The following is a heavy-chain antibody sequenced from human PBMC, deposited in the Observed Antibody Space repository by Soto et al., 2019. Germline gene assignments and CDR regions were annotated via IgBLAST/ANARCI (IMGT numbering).Heavy chain of an antibody. J-gene: IGHJ4*02. CDR3: ARAVSGFGYYFDY. V-gene: IGHV3-11*05. Sequence: PGGSLRLSCAASGIPFSDYYMSWIRQAPGKGLEWVAYISSSSGFTNYGDSVKGRFTISRDNAKNSLYLQLSSLRAEDTAVYYCARAVSGFGYYFDYWGQGTLVTVSS. D-gene: IGHD3-22*01. CDR1: GIPFSDYY. CDR2: ISSSSGFT.